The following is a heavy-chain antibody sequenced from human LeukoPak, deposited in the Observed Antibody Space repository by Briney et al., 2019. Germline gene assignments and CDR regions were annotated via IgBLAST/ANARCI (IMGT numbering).Heavy chain of an antibody. Sequence: SVKVPCKASGYTFTGYYMHWVRQAPGQGLEWMGGIIPIFGTANYAQKFQGRVTITADESTSTAYMELSSLRSEDTAVYYCASSRGVLGFPYYYYGMDVWGQGTTVTVSS. V-gene: IGHV1-69*13. CDR1: GYTFTGYY. D-gene: IGHD3-10*01. J-gene: IGHJ6*02. CDR3: ASSRGVLGFPYYYYGMDV. CDR2: IIPIFGTA.